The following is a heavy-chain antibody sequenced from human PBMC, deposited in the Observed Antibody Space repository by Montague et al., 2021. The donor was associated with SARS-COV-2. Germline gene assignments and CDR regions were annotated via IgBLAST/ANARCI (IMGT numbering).Heavy chain of an antibody. D-gene: IGHD6-13*01. CDR2: ISSSSSYI. CDR1: GFTFSNYN. V-gene: IGHV3-21*01. CDR3: AKDRQLVGDDAFDI. Sequence: SLRLSCAASGFTFSNYNMNWVRQAPGRGLGWVSSISSSSSYIYYADSVKGRFTISRDNAKNSLYLQMNSLRAEDTAVYYCAKDRQLVGDDAFDIWGQGTMVTVSS. J-gene: IGHJ3*02.